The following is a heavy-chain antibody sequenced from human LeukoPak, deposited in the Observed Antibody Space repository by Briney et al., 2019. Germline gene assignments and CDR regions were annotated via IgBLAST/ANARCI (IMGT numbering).Heavy chain of an antibody. CDR3: AGTIAAAGRINNWFDP. CDR1: GYSIRSGYY. V-gene: IGHV4-38-2*02. Sequence: SETLSLTCTVSGYSIRSGYYWGWIRPPPGKGLEWIGSIYHSGSTYYNPSLKSRVTISVDTSKNQFSLRLSSVTAADTAVYYCAGTIAAAGRINNWFDPWGQGTLVTVSS. J-gene: IGHJ5*02. D-gene: IGHD6-13*01. CDR2: IYHSGST.